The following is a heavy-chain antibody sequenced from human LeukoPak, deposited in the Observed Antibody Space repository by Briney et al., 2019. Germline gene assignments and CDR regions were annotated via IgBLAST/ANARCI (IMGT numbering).Heavy chain of an antibody. CDR2: IWYDGSKE. Sequence: GGSLRLSCAASGFTFSHYGMHWVRQVPGKGLEWVAIIWYDGSKEYYEDSVKGRFTISRDNSKNTLYLQMDSLRAEDTAVYYCARVTCSGGSCYIGLGIDYWGQGTLVTVSS. D-gene: IGHD2-15*01. J-gene: IGHJ4*02. CDR3: ARVTCSGGSCYIGLGIDY. CDR1: GFTFSHYG. V-gene: IGHV3-33*01.